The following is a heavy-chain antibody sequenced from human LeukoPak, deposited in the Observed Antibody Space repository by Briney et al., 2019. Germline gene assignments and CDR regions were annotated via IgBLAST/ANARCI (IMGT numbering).Heavy chain of an antibody. J-gene: IGHJ4*02. CDR3: ARGDSSGYYYFDY. CDR2: IIPIFGTA. CDR1: GGTFSSYA. D-gene: IGHD3-22*01. Sequence: ASVKVSCKASGGTFSSYAISWVRQAPGQGLEWMGGIIPIFGTANYAQKFQGRVTITADESTSTAYMELSSLRSEDAAVYYCARGDSSGYYYFDYWGQGTLVTVSS. V-gene: IGHV1-69*01.